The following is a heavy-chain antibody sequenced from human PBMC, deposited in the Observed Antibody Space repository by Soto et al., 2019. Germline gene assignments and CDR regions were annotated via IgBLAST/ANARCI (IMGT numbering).Heavy chain of an antibody. V-gene: IGHV5-10-1*01. CDR1: GYSFTSYW. J-gene: IGHJ6*02. Sequence: GESLKISCKGSGYSFTSYWISWVRQMPGKGLEWMGRIDPSDSYTNYSPSFQGHVTISADKSISTAYLQWSSLKASDTAMYYCARLEYSSSTGEWYYYYGMDVWGQGITVTVSS. D-gene: IGHD6-6*01. CDR3: ARLEYSSSTGEWYYYYGMDV. CDR2: IDPSDSYT.